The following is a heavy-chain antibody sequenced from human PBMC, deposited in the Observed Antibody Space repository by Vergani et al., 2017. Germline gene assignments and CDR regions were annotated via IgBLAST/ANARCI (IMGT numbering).Heavy chain of an antibody. Sequence: EVQLVESGGGLVQPGGSLRLSCAASGFTVSSNYMSWVRQAPGKGLGWVSVIYSGGSTYYADSVKGRFTISRDNAKNTLYLQMNSLRAEDTAVYYCARVQSGRIAAADTIDGTNDYWGQGTLVTVSS. V-gene: IGHV3-66*01. CDR3: ARVQSGRIAAADTIDGTNDY. J-gene: IGHJ4*02. CDR2: IYSGGST. D-gene: IGHD6-13*01. CDR1: GFTVSSNY.